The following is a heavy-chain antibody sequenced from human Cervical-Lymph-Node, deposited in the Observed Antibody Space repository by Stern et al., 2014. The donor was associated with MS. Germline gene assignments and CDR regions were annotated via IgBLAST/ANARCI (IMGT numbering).Heavy chain of an antibody. J-gene: IGHJ4*02. V-gene: IGHV3-30*04. CDR2: ISHNASDT. CDR3: APGIDY. CDR1: GIVFSTSP. Sequence: MQLVESGGGVVQPGRSLRLSCTASGIVFSTSPLHWVRQAPGKGLEWVAFISHNASDTYYAEPVKGRFTISRDNSKNTLYLKMNSLRLEDTATYYCAPGIDYWGQGTLVIVSS.